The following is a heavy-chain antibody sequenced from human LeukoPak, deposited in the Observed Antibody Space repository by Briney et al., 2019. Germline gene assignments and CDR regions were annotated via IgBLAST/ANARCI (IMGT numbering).Heavy chain of an antibody. CDR1: GGSISSYY. CDR2: IYTSGST. J-gene: IGHJ4*02. CDR3: ARENSGSYREFDY. D-gene: IGHD1-26*01. V-gene: IGHV4-4*07. Sequence: SETLSLTCIVSGGSISSYYWSWIRQPAGKGLKWIGRIYTSGSTNYNASLKSQVSMSVDTSKNQFSLKLSSVTAADTAVFYCARENSGSYREFDYWGQGTLVTVSS.